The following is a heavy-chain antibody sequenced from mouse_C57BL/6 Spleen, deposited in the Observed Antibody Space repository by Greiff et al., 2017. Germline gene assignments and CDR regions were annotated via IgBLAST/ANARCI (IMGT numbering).Heavy chain of an antibody. CDR3: ARRASYGDWYFDV. J-gene: IGHJ1*03. Sequence: EVKLVESGGGLVQPGGSLKLSCAASGFTFSDYGMAWVRQAPRKGPGWVAFISNLAYSIYYADTVTGRFTISRENAKNTLYLEMSSLRSEDTAMYYCARRASYGDWYFDVWGTGTTVTVSS. D-gene: IGHD1-1*02. CDR2: ISNLAYSI. V-gene: IGHV5-15*01. CDR1: GFTFSDYG.